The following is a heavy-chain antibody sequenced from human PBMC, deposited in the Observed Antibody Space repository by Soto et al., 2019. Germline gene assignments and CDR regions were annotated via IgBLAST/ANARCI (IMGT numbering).Heavy chain of an antibody. D-gene: IGHD2-21*02. Sequence: PSETLSLTCTVSGGSIISSSYYFFCIRQPPGNGLEWIGSIYYSGSTYYNPSLKSRVTISVDTSKNQFSLKLSSVTAADTAVYYCARRAAYCGGDCYNNWFDPWGQGTLVTVSS. CDR3: ARRAAYCGGDCYNNWFDP. V-gene: IGHV4-39*01. J-gene: IGHJ5*02. CDR2: IYYSGST. CDR1: GGSIISSSYY.